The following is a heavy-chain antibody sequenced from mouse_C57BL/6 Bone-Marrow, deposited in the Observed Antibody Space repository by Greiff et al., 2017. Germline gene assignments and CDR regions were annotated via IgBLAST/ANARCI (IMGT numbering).Heavy chain of an antibody. CDR3: ARDSAGLFYAMDY. CDR1: GYTFTSYW. V-gene: IGHV1-69*01. Sequence: QVQLQQPGAELVMPGASVKLSCKASGYTFTSYWMHWVKQRPGQGLEWIGEIDPSDSYTNYNQKFKGKSTLTVDKSSSTAYMQLSSLTSEDSAVYYCARDSAGLFYAMDYGGQGTSVTVSS. D-gene: IGHD3-2*02. CDR2: IDPSDSYT. J-gene: IGHJ4*01.